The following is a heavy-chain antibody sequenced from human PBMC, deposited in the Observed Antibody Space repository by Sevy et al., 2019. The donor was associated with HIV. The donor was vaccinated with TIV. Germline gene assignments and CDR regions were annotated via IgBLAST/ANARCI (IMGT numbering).Heavy chain of an antibody. V-gene: IGHV4-34*01. D-gene: IGHD2-15*01. J-gene: IGHJ6*02. CDR1: GGSYSGYY. CDR3: ARGTRGYCSGGSCYRIGYYYYYGMDV. Sequence: LPETLSLTCAVYGGSYSGYYWSWIRQPPGKGLEWIGEINHSGSTNYNPSLKSRVTISVDTSKNQFSLKLSSVTAADTAVYYCARGTRGYCSGGSCYRIGYYYYYGMDVWGQGTTVTVSS. CDR2: INHSGST.